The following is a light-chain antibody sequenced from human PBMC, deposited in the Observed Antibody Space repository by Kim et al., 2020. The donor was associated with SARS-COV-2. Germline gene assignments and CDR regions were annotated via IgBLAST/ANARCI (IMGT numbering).Light chain of an antibody. CDR3: QQYNSYIWT. V-gene: IGKV1-5*03. J-gene: IGKJ1*01. CDR2: MAS. Sequence: GDRVTITCRASQSVNTWLAWYQQKPGKAPKVLIYMASNLESGLPSRFSGSGSGTEFTLTISSLQPEDFATYYCQQYNSYIWTFGQGTKV. CDR1: QSVNTW.